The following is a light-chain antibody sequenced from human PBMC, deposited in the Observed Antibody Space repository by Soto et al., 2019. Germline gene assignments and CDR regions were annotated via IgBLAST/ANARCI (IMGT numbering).Light chain of an antibody. V-gene: IGKV3-20*01. CDR1: QNVSSNY. CDR3: MRYPAPLLGK. J-gene: IGKJ1*01. Sequence: SFCPGEGGSRSCRGTQNVSSNYLAWYQQKPGQAPRLLIYGASSRATCIPDRFSHSGYGRDLAITVGRLFRERCAVYRSMRYPAPLLGKIALGTKVDIK. CDR2: GAS.